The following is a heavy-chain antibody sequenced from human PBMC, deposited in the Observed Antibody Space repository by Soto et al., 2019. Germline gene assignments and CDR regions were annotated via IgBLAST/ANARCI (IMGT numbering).Heavy chain of an antibody. CDR1: GFTFSSYA. J-gene: IGHJ1*01. CDR2: ISGSGGST. D-gene: IGHD3-22*01. CDR3: AKEPVGDDSSGYPEYFQH. Sequence: GGSLRLSCAASGFTFSSYAMSWVRQAPGKGLEWVSAISGSGGSTYYADSVKGRFTISRDNSKNTLYLQMNSLRAEDTAVYYCAKEPVGDDSSGYPEYFQHWGQGTLVTVSS. V-gene: IGHV3-23*01.